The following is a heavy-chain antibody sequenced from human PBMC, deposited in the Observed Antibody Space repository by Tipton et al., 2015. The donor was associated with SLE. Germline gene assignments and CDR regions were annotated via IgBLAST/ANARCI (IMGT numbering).Heavy chain of an antibody. J-gene: IGHJ3*02. D-gene: IGHD2-15*01. V-gene: IGHV4-34*01. CDR1: GGSFNGYY. Sequence: TLSLTCAVYGGSFNGYYWSWIRQPPGKGLEWIGEINHSGSTNYNPSLKSRVTISVDTSKNQFSLKLSSVTAADTAVYYCARAEGSWDAFDIWGQGTMVTVSS. CDR2: INHSGST. CDR3: ARAEGSWDAFDI.